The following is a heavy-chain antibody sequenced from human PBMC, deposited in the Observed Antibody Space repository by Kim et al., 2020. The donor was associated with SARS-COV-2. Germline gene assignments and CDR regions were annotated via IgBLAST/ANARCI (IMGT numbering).Heavy chain of an antibody. CDR3: ARRAARPLGSFDI. V-gene: IGHV4-31*02. Sequence: YNNPYLKGRVTISVDTSETQFTLTLNSVTAADTAVYYCARRAARPLGSFDIWGRGTMVTVSS. D-gene: IGHD6-6*01. J-gene: IGHJ3*02.